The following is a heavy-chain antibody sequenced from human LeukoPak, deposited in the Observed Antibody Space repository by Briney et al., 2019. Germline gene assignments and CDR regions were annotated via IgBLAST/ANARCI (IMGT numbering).Heavy chain of an antibody. CDR2: IYHSGST. CDR1: GYSISSGYY. CDR3: ARDPYYGSGIDGAFDI. V-gene: IGHV4-38-2*02. Sequence: SETLSLTCTVSGYSISSGYYWGWIRQPPGKGLEWIGSIYHSGSTYYNPSLKSRVTISVDKSKNQFSLRLSSVTAADTAVYYCARDPYYGSGIDGAFDIWGQGTMVTVSS. J-gene: IGHJ3*02. D-gene: IGHD3-10*01.